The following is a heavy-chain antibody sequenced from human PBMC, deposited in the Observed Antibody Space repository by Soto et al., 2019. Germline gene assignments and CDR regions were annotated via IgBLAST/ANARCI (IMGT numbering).Heavy chain of an antibody. CDR1: GFHFSTYA. V-gene: IGHV3-23*01. D-gene: IGHD5-12*01. J-gene: IGHJ3*01. Sequence: EVQLLDSGGGLVQPGGSLRLSCAASGFHFSTYAMSWVRQAPGKGLEWVSALTGNGDRTYYADSVKGRYTISRDNSKNTLYLQLTSLTAEDTAVYYCVKDCGYEMTHAFDVWGQGAVVTVSS. CDR2: LTGNGDRT. CDR3: VKDCGYEMTHAFDV.